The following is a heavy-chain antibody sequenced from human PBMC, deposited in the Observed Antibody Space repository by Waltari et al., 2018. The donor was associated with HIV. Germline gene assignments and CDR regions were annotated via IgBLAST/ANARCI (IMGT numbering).Heavy chain of an antibody. D-gene: IGHD3-10*01. J-gene: IGHJ4*02. V-gene: IGHV3-49*03. CDR3: TANLWF. CDR1: GFTLVDYA. CDR2: MRSKDQGVTT. Sequence: HLVESGGALVQPGRSLRLSCTASGFTLVDYAMSWFRQARGKGPEWVGLMRSKDQGVTTEYAASVKGRFIISRDDSKSIAYLQMNSLKTDDSAVYYCTANLWFGGQGTLVTVSS.